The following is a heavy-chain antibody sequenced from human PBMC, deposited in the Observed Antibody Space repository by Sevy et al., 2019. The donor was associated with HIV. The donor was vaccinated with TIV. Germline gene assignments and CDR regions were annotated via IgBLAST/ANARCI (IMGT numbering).Heavy chain of an antibody. CDR1: GFTFSSYS. CDR2: ISSSSSTI. CDR3: ARTGPPGYYYDSSGSDY. Sequence: GGSLRLSCAASGFTFSSYSMNWVRQAPGKGLEWVSYISSSSSTIYYADSVKVRFTISRDNAKNSLYLQMNSLRAEDTAVYYCARTGPPGYYYDSSGSDYWGQGTLVTVSS. D-gene: IGHD3-22*01. J-gene: IGHJ4*02. V-gene: IGHV3-48*01.